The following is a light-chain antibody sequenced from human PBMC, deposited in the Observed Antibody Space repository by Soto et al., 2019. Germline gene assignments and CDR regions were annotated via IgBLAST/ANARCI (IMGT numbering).Light chain of an antibody. CDR2: DAS. V-gene: IGKV3-11*01. J-gene: IGKJ1*01. CDR3: QQRSNWPWT. CDR1: PSVNNY. Sequence: ETVLTQSPATLSLSPGERATLSCRASPSVNNYLAWYQQRAGQAPRLLIFDASNRATGIPARFSGSGSGTDFTLTISSLEPEEFAVYYGQQRSNWPWTFGQGTKVEIK.